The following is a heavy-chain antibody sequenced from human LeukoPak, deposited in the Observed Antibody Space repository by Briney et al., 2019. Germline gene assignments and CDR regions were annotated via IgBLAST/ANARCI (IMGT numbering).Heavy chain of an antibody. Sequence: GGSLRLSCAASGFTFSDYYMTWVRQAPGKGLQWISFISSSGSHIYYTDSVKGRFTISRDNAKNSLFLQMNSLGADDTALYYCARTEGYCGSDRCYSTSFDYWGQGTLVTVSS. CDR1: GFTFSDYY. D-gene: IGHD2-2*01. J-gene: IGHJ4*02. V-gene: IGHV3-11*01. CDR3: ARTEGYCGSDRCYSTSFDY. CDR2: ISSSGSHI.